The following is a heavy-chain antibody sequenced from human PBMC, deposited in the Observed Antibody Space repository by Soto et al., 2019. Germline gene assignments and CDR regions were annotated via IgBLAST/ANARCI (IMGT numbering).Heavy chain of an antibody. CDR1: GFIFSRND. Sequence: GGSLRLSCAASGFIFSRNDMSWVRQAPGKGLEWVSEISESGGRTYYADAVRGRFTISRDESKNTLHLQMNSLRAEDTAIYYCAKDKALGNWGQGTTVTVSS. CDR2: ISESGGRT. V-gene: IGHV3-23*01. CDR3: AKDKALGN. J-gene: IGHJ3*02.